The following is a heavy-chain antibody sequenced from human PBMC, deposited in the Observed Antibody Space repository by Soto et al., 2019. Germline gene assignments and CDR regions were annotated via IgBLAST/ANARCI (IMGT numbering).Heavy chain of an antibody. CDR2: ISAYNGNT. Sequence: QVQLVQSGAEVKKPGASVKVSCKASGYTFTSYGLSWVRQAPGQGLEWMGWISAYNGNTNYAQKLQGRVTMTTDTSTSTAYMELRSLRSDDTAVYYCARDSSGWHNAGGWFDPWGQGTLVTVSS. CDR3: ARDSSGWHNAGGWFDP. D-gene: IGHD6-19*01. CDR1: GYTFTSYG. V-gene: IGHV1-18*01. J-gene: IGHJ5*02.